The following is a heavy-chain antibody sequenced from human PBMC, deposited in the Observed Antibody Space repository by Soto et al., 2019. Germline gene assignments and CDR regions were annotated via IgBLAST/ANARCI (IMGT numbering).Heavy chain of an antibody. V-gene: IGHV3-33*01. CDR2: IWFDGSNK. CDR3: VSGASGSSHWGIDH. D-gene: IGHD6-13*01. CDR1: GFTFSNFG. J-gene: IGHJ4*02. Sequence: QVQLVESGGGVVQPGRSLRLSCAASGFTFSNFGMHWVRHAPGKGLEWVAVIWFDGSNKYYADSVKGRFTISRDNSENMLYLQINSLTGDDTALYYCVSGASGSSHWGIDHWGQGTLVTVSS.